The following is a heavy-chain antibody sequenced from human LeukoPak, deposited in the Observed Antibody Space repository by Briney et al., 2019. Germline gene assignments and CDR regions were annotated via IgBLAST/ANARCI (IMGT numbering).Heavy chain of an antibody. CDR3: AKRGYYDSSGYYAPFDY. CDR1: GFTFSSYG. Sequence: GGSLRLSCAASGFTFSSYGMSWVRQAPGKGLEWVSAFSGGGGKAYYADSVKGRFTISRDNSKSTLYLQMNSLRAEDTAVYYCAKRGYYDSSGYYAPFDYWGQGTLVTVSS. J-gene: IGHJ4*02. CDR2: FSGGGGKA. D-gene: IGHD3-22*01. V-gene: IGHV3-23*01.